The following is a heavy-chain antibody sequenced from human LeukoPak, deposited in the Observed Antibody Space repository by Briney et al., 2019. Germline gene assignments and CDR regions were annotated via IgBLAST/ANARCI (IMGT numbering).Heavy chain of an antibody. V-gene: IGHV4-59*01. CDR2: IYYSGST. Sequence: SETLSLTCTVSGGSISSYYWSWIRQPPGKGLEWIGYIYYSGSTNYNPSLKSRVTISVDTSKNQFSLKLSSVTAADTAVYYCARTVVGYYYDSSGYRWFDPWGQGTLVTVSS. J-gene: IGHJ5*02. CDR1: GGSISSYY. CDR3: ARTVVGYYYDSSGYRWFDP. D-gene: IGHD3-22*01.